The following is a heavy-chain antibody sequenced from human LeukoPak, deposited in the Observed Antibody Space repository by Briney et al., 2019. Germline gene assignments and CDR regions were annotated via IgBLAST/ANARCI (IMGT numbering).Heavy chain of an antibody. J-gene: IGHJ3*02. CDR3: ARDRGGSGAPDAFDI. CDR2: IYYSGST. V-gene: IGHV4-31*03. D-gene: IGHD3-10*01. Sequence: PSQTLSLTCTISGCSITKGGGYYYWNWIRQHPGKGLEWIGYIYYSGSTYYNPSLRSRISISVDSSKKQFSLRLSSVTAADTAVYYCARDRGGSGAPDAFDIWGQGMMVTVSS. CDR1: GCSITKGGGYYY.